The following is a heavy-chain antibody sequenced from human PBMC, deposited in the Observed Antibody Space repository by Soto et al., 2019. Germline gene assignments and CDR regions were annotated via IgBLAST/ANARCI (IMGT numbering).Heavy chain of an antibody. D-gene: IGHD3-10*01. CDR2: IIPILGVT. V-gene: IGHV1-69*02. J-gene: IGHJ4*02. Sequence: QVQLVQSGAEVKKPGSSVKVSCKASGGTFSSYTITWVRQAPGQGLEWMGRIIPILGVTNYASKFQGRVTITADKSTTSAYIELSSLRSEDTAVYYCARAAAGYVYGSYLDYWGQGTLVTVSS. CDR1: GGTFSSYT. CDR3: ARAAAGYVYGSYLDY.